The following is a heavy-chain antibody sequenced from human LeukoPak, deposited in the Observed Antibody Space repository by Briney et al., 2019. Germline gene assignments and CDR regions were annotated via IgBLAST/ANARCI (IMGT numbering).Heavy chain of an antibody. V-gene: IGHV3-21*01. Sequence: PGGSLRLSCAASGFTFSSYSMNWVRQAPGKGLEWVSSISSSSSYIYYADSVKGRFTISRDNAKNSLYLQMNSLRAEDTAVYYCARGSGVTMIVDSFDYWGQGTLVTVSS. D-gene: IGHD3-22*01. CDR1: GFTFSSYS. CDR2: ISSSSSYI. CDR3: ARGSGVTMIVDSFDY. J-gene: IGHJ4*02.